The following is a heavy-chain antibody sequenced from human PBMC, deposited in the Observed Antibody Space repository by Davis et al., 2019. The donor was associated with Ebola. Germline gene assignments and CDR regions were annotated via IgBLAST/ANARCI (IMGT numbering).Heavy chain of an antibody. CDR1: VITFSSYA. D-gene: IGHD1-26*01. V-gene: IGHV3-23*01. CDR2: ISGSGGST. CDR3: ARDERGSLGGHAFDI. J-gene: IGHJ3*02. Sequence: GESLKISCTDSVITFSSYAMTWVRQAPGKGLEWVSAISGSGGSTYYADSVKGRFTISRDNSKKTLYLQMNSLRAEDTAVYYCARDERGSLGGHAFDIWVQGTMVTVSS.